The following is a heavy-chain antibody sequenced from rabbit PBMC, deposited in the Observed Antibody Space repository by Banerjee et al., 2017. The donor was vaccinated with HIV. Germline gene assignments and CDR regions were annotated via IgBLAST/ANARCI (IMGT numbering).Heavy chain of an antibody. J-gene: IGHJ3*01. Sequence: QEQLEESGGDLVKPGASLTLTCTASGFSFSSSYWICWVRQAPGKGLEWIGCIYAGSSGSTYYASWAKGRFTVSKTSSTTVTLQMTSLTAADTATYFCARAITSTGYYSSLWGQGTLVTVS. D-gene: IGHD1-1*01. CDR2: IYAGSSGST. CDR3: ARAITSTGYYSSL. V-gene: IGHV1S45*01. CDR1: GFSFSSSYW.